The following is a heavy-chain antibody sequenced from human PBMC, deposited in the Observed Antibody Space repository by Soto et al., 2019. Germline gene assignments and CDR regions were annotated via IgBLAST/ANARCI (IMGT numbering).Heavy chain of an antibody. CDR1: GFTFSSYW. V-gene: IGHV3-7*03. J-gene: IGHJ6*02. CDR3: ARDQHGSLSYYYYGMDV. CDR2: IKQDGSEK. Sequence: PGGSLRLSCAASGFTFSSYWMSWVRQAPGKGLEWVANIKQDGSEKYYVDSVKGRFTISGDNAKNSLYLQMNSLRAEDTAVYYCARDQHGSLSYYYYGMDVWGQGTTVTVSS. D-gene: IGHD3-10*01.